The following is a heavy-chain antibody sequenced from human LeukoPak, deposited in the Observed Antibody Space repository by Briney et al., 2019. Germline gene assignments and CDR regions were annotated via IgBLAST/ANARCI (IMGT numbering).Heavy chain of an antibody. CDR2: ISGSGGST. CDR1: GFTFSSYA. D-gene: IGHD3-16*02. J-gene: IGHJ4*02. CDR3: ASSMITFGGVIAYPSPFDY. V-gene: IGHV3-23*01. Sequence: GGSLRLSCAASGFTFSSYAMSWVRQAPGKGLEWVSAISGSGGSTYYADSVKGRFTISRDNSKNTLYLQMNSLRAEDTAVYYCASSMITFGGVIAYPSPFDYLGQGTLVTVSS.